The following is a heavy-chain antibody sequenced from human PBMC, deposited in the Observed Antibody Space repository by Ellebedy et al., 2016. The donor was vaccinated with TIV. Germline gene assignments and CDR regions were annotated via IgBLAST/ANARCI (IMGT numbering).Heavy chain of an antibody. J-gene: IGHJ2*01. CDR2: IYSGSST. CDR1: GFTVSSNY. Sequence: GESLKISCAASGFTVSSNYMSWVRQAPGKGLEWVSVIYSGSSTYYADSVKGRFIISRDNSKNTLYLQMNSMRAEDTAVYYWARGPYSNDWYFDLWGRGTLVTVSS. V-gene: IGHV3-53*01. CDR3: ARGPYSNDWYFDL. D-gene: IGHD6-13*01.